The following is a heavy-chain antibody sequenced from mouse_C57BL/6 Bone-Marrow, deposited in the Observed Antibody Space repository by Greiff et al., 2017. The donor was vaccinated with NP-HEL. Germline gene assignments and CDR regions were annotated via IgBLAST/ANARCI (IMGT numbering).Heavy chain of an antibody. J-gene: IGHJ4*01. Sequence: EVKLMESGGGLVQPGASLKLSCESNEYEFPSHDMSWVRKTPEKRLELVAAINSDGGSTYYPDTMERRFIISRDNTKKALSLQMSSLRAEDTALYYCARLNGSGYAMDYWGQGTSVTVSS. CDR2: INSDGGST. D-gene: IGHD3-2*02. V-gene: IGHV5-2*01. CDR1: EYEFPSHD. CDR3: ARLNGSGYAMDY.